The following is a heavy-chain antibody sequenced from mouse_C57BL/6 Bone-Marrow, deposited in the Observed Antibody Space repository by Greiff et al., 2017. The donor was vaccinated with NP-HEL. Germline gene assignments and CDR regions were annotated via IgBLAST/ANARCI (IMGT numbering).Heavy chain of an antibody. D-gene: IGHD2-3*01. Sequence: VQLQQSGAELARPGASVKLSCKASGYTFTSYGISWVKQSTGQGLEWIGEIYPRSGNTYYNEKFKGKATLTADKSSSTAYMELRSLTSEDSAVYFCARRGLLPAMDYWGQGTSVTVSS. J-gene: IGHJ4*01. CDR2: IYPRSGNT. CDR1: GYTFTSYG. CDR3: ARRGLLPAMDY. V-gene: IGHV1-81*01.